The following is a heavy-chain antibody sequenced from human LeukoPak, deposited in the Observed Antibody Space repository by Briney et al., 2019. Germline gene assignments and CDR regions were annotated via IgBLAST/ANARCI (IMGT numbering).Heavy chain of an antibody. V-gene: IGHV1-8*03. CDR2: MNPNSGNT. CDR3: ARGYCSGGSCYSAVDY. CDR1: GGTFSSYA. J-gene: IGHJ4*02. D-gene: IGHD2-15*01. Sequence: ASVKVSCKASGGTFSSYAISWVRQATGQGLEWMGWMNPNSGNTGYAQKFQGRVTITRNTSISTAYMELSSLRSEDTAVYYCARGYCSGGSCYSAVDYWGQGTLVTVSS.